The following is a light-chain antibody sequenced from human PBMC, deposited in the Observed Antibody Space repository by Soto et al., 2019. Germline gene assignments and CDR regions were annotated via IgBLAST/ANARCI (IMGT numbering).Light chain of an antibody. CDR1: QDISNY. CDR3: QQYDNLPVFT. Sequence: DIPMTQSPSSLSASVGDRVTITCPASQDISNYLNWYQQKPGKAPKLLIYDAYNLETGVPSRFSGIGSGTDFTFTISSLQPEDIATYYCQQYDNLPVFTFGPGTKVDIK. CDR2: DAY. V-gene: IGKV1-33*01. J-gene: IGKJ3*01.